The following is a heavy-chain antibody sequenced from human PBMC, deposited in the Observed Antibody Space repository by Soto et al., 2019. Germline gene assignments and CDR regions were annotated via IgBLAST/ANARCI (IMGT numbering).Heavy chain of an antibody. CDR1: GWSFSGYY. J-gene: IGHJ4*02. CDR3: ARDWMK. Sequence: QVQLQQWGAGLLKPSETLSLTCGVYGWSFSGYYWTWIRQPPGKGLEWVGEITHSGSTNYNPSLESRVSISIDTSQNHFSLKLTSVTAADTAVYYCARDWMKWGQGTLVTVSS. V-gene: IGHV4-34*02. D-gene: IGHD2-2*03. CDR2: ITHSGST.